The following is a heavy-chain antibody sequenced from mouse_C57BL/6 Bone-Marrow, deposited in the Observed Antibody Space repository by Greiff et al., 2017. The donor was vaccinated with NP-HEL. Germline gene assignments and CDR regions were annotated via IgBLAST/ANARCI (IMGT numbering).Heavy chain of an antibody. CDR3: ARYAYYYGSSLAWFAY. Sequence: VQLQQPGAELVRPGTSVKLSCKASGYTFTSYWMHWVKQRPGQGLEWIGVIDPSDSYTNYNQKFKGKATLTVDTSSSTAYMQLSSLPSEDSAVYYCARYAYYYGSSLAWFAYWGQGTLVTVSA. CDR2: IDPSDSYT. CDR1: GYTFTSYW. J-gene: IGHJ3*01. D-gene: IGHD1-1*01. V-gene: IGHV1-59*01.